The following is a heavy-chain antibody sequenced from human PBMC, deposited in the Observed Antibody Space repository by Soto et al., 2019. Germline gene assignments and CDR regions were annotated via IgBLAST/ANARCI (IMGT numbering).Heavy chain of an antibody. CDR3: ARDGGSQGYGMDV. CDR2: IYHSGST. Sequence: SETLSLTCTVSGGSISSGGYYWSWIRQHPGKGLEWIGYIYHSGSTYYNPSLKSRVTISVDTSKNHFSLKLSSVTAADTAVYYCARDGGSQGYGMDVWGQGTTVTVSS. V-gene: IGHV4-31*03. J-gene: IGHJ6*02. CDR1: GGSISSGGYY. D-gene: IGHD1-26*01.